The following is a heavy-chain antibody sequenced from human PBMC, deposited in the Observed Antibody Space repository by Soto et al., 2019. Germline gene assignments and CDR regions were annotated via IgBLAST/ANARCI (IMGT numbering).Heavy chain of an antibody. CDR1: GLTFSSYW. D-gene: IGHD6-6*01. Sequence: EVQLVESGGGLVQPGGSLRLSCAASGLTFSSYWMSWVRQAPGKGLEWVANIKQDGSEKYYVESVKGRFTISRDNAKNSLYVHMNSLRGEAPAVYYCASDVQGSWGQGTLVTVSS. V-gene: IGHV3-7*01. CDR3: ASDVQGS. J-gene: IGHJ5*02. CDR2: IKQDGSEK.